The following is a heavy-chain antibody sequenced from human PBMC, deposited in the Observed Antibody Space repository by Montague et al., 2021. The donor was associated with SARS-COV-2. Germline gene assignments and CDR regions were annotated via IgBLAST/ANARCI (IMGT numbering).Heavy chain of an antibody. D-gene: IGHD5-18*01. J-gene: IGHJ4*02. CDR3: ARREYSYGWGD. CDR2: VDYSGNS. V-gene: IGHV4-39*01. Sequence: SETLSLTCTVTGGSISGSSDYWGWIRQSKGKGLDWIVSVDYSGNSNYSLNLKIRITIYVDKSKYKLYLKLISVTAADMALYYCARREYSYGWGDWGQGTLVTVSS. CDR1: GGSISGSSDY.